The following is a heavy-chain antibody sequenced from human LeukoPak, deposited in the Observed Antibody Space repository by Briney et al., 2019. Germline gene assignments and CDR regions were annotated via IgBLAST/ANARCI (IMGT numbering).Heavy chain of an antibody. Sequence: SETLSLTCTVSGGSISSSSYYWGWIRQPPGKGLEWIGSTYYSGSTYYNPSLKSRVTISADTSKNQFSLKLSSVTAADTAVYYCARRPDLRFGGPDYWGQGTLVTVSS. CDR1: GGSISSSSYY. V-gene: IGHV4-39*01. D-gene: IGHD3-16*01. CDR2: TYYSGST. CDR3: ARRPDLRFGGPDY. J-gene: IGHJ4*02.